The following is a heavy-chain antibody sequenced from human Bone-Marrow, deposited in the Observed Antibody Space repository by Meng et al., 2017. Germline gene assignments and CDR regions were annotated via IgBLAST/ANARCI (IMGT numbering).Heavy chain of an antibody. Sequence: SLKIPRAASGFTFSSYAMHWVRQAPGKGLEWVAVISYDGSNKYYAESAKGRFTISRDNSKNTLYLQMNSLRAEDTAVYYCARVQVTWGQGTLVTVSS. D-gene: IGHD2-21*01. CDR1: GFTFSSYA. CDR3: ARVQVT. J-gene: IGHJ5*02. V-gene: IGHV3-30*04. CDR2: ISYDGSNK.